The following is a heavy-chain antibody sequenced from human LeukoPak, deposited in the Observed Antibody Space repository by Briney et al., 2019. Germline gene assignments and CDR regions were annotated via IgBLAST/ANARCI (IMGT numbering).Heavy chain of an antibody. Sequence: GGSLRLSCAASGFTFSSYSMNWVRQAPGKGLEWVSSISSSSSCIHYADSVKGRFTISRDNAKNSLYLQMNSLRAEDTAVYYCARTQDSNYFDYWGQGTLVTVSS. CDR2: ISSSSSCI. CDR1: GFTFSSYS. D-gene: IGHD3-22*01. CDR3: ARTQDSNYFDY. J-gene: IGHJ4*02. V-gene: IGHV3-21*01.